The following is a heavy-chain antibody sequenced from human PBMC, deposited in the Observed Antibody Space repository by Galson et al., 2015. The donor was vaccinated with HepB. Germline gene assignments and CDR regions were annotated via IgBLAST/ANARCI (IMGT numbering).Heavy chain of an antibody. D-gene: IGHD3-3*01. CDR1: GFNFRNYG. CDR2: IAYDGSKR. V-gene: IGHV3-30*18. J-gene: IGHJ6*02. Sequence: SLRLSCAASGFNFRNYGMYWVRQAPGKGLEWVAVIAYDGSKRYYRDSVKGRFTISRDNPKNTLYLEMNSLRPEDTALYYCAKVATIYGVDSFYGMHVWGQGSTVIVSS. CDR3: AKVATIYGVDSFYGMHV.